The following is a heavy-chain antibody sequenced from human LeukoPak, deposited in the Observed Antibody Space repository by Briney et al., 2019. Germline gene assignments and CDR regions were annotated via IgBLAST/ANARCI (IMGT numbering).Heavy chain of an antibody. CDR3: ACPGAAMVTGY. J-gene: IGHJ4*02. V-gene: IGHV3-64*01. D-gene: IGHD5-18*01. Sequence: GGSLRLSCAASGFTFSSYAMHWVRQAPGKGLEYVSAISSNGGSTYYANSVKGRFTISRDNSKNTLYLQMGSLRAEDTAVYYCACPGAAMVTGYWGQGTLVTVSS. CDR2: ISSNGGST. CDR1: GFTFSSYA.